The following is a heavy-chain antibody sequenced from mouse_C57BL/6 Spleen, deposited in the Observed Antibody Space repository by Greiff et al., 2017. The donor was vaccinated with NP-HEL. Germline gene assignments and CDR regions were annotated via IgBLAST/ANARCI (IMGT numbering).Heavy chain of an antibody. Sequence: DVMLVESGGGLVQPGESLKLSCESNEYEFPSHDMSWVRKTPEKRLELVAAINSDGGSTYYPDTMERRFIISRDNTKKTLYLQMSSLRSEDTALYYCASITTVVAEDYAMDYWGQGTSVTVSS. CDR3: ASITTVVAEDYAMDY. CDR2: INSDGGST. V-gene: IGHV5-2*01. D-gene: IGHD1-1*01. CDR1: EYEFPSHD. J-gene: IGHJ4*01.